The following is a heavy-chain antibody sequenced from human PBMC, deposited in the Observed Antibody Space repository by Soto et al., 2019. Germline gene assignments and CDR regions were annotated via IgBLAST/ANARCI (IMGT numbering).Heavy chain of an antibody. CDR3: EREIKIYYYYYAIDV. V-gene: IGHV3-30-3*01. CDR2: MSGDGSNK. CDR1: GFTFSSYT. Sequence: PGGSLRLSCADSGFTFSSYTMHWVRQAPGKGLEWVAVMSGDGSNKNYADSVKGRVTISRDNSKNTLYLQMNSLRAEDTAVYYCEREIKIYYYYYAIDVSGQGTTVTVYS. J-gene: IGHJ6*02.